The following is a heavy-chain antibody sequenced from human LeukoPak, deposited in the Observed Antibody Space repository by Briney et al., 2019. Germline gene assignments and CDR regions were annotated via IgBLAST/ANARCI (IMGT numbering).Heavy chain of an antibody. V-gene: IGHV3-7*03. J-gene: IGHJ6*02. D-gene: IGHD4-23*01. CDR1: GFTLSSYW. Sequence: GGSLRLSCAASGFTLSSYWMSWVRQAPGKGLEWVANIKQDGSEKYYVDSVKGRFTISRDNAKNSLYLQMNSLRAEDTAVYYCGGNSGSGYYYYGMDVWGQGTTVTVSS. CDR2: IKQDGSEK. CDR3: GGNSGSGYYYYGMDV.